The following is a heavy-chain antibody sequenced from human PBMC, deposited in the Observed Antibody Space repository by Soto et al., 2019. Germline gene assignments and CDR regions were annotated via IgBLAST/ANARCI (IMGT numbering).Heavy chain of an antibody. CDR2: ISSSSSTI. V-gene: IGHV3-48*01. CDR3: ARDVGGPRVLRFLEWLPDNWFDP. D-gene: IGHD3-3*01. Sequence: GGSLRLSCAASGFTFSSYSMNWVRQAPGKGLEWVSYISSSSSTIYYADSVKGRFTISRDNAKNSLYLQMNSLRAEDTAVYYCARDVGGPRVLRFLEWLPDNWFDPWGQGTLVTVSS. CDR1: GFTFSSYS. J-gene: IGHJ5*02.